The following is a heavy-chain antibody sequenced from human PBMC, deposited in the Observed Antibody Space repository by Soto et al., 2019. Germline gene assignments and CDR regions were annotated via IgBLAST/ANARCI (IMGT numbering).Heavy chain of an antibody. CDR1: GGTLNNYG. D-gene: IGHD3-22*01. J-gene: IGHJ2*01. Sequence: QVQLVQSGAEVKKPGSSVKVSCKASGGTLNNYGVSWVRQAPGQGLEWMGGIIPIFGTTNYAQKFQGRVTITADESTSTTYMELSSLRSEDTAVYFCARRPRDRVYWYVDLWGRGTLVTV. V-gene: IGHV1-69*01. CDR3: ARRPRDRVYWYVDL. CDR2: IIPIFGTT.